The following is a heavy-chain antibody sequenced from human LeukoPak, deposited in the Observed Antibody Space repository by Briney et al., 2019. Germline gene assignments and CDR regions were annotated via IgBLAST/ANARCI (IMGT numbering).Heavy chain of an antibody. CDR3: AREDYYGSGNWFDP. CDR2: ISGGPVST. J-gene: IGHJ5*02. CDR1: GFTFSSYG. Sequence: PGGSLRLSCAASGFTFSSYGMTWVRQAPGKGLEWVSGISGGPVSTNYADSVKGRFTISRDNSKNTLYLQMNSLRAEDTAVYYCAREDYYGSGNWFDPWGQGTLVTVSS. V-gene: IGHV3-23*01. D-gene: IGHD3-10*01.